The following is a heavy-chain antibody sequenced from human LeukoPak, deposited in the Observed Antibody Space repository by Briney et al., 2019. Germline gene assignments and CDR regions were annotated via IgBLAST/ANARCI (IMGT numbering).Heavy chain of an antibody. CDR2: ISWNSGSI. V-gene: IGHV3-9*01. D-gene: IGHD3-9*01. Sequence: GGSLRLFCAASGFTFDDYAMHWVRQAPGKGLEWVSGISWNSGSIGYADSVKGRFTISRDNAKNSLYLQMNSLRAEDTALYYCAKGLTNYDILTGSAYDAFDIWGQGTMVTVSS. CDR3: AKGLTNYDILTGSAYDAFDI. J-gene: IGHJ3*02. CDR1: GFTFDDYA.